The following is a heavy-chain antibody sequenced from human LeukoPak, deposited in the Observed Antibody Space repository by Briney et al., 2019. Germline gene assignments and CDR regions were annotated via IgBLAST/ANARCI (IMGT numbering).Heavy chain of an antibody. CDR1: GFTFSTYN. CDR2: ISGSSSYI. V-gene: IGHV3-21*01. J-gene: IGHJ4*02. D-gene: IGHD3-16*01. Sequence: GGSLRLSCAASGFTFSTYNMNWVRQAPGKGLEWVSSISGSSSYIYYADSVKGRFSISRDNAKNSLYLQMISLRAEDTAVYYCARDRKRGYSDYWGQGTLVTVSS. CDR3: ARDRKRGYSDY.